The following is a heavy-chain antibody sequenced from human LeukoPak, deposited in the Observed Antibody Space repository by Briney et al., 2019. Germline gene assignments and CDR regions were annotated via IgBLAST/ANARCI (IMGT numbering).Heavy chain of an antibody. D-gene: IGHD3-22*01. J-gene: IGHJ3*02. CDR2: IRYDGSNK. V-gene: IGHV3-30*02. Sequence: GGSLRLSCAASGFTFSNAWMSWVRQAPGKGLEWVAFIRYDGSNKYYADSVKGRFTISRDNSKNTLYLQMNSLRAEDTAVYYCAKEYYYDSSGDAFDIWGQGTMVTVSS. CDR3: AKEYYYDSSGDAFDI. CDR1: GFTFSNAW.